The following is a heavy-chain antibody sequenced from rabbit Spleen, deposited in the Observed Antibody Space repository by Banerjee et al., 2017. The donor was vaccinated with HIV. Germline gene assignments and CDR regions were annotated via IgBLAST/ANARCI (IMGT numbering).Heavy chain of an antibody. CDR3: ASGSNDYDDGFKL. Sequence: QSLEESGGDLVTPGAFLTLTCTASGIDFSSNYWICWVRQAPGKGLEWIACINTWSNRPVYASWAKGRFTMSKTSSTTVTLQMTSLTGADTATYFCASGSNDYDDGFKLWGPGTLVTVS. V-gene: IGHV1S40*01. D-gene: IGHD8-1*01. CDR1: GIDFSSNYW. CDR2: INTWSNRP. J-gene: IGHJ4*01.